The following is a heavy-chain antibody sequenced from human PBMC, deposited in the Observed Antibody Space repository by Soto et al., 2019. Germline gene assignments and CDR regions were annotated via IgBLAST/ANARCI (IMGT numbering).Heavy chain of an antibody. CDR3: AKITSMIVEYYSYYGMDV. J-gene: IGHJ6*02. Sequence: PGGSLRLSCAASGFTFSSYGMHWVRQAPGKGLEWVAVISYDGSNKYYADSVKGRFTISRDNSKNTLYLQMNSLRAEDTAVYYCAKITSMIVEYYSYYGMDVWGQGTTVTGSS. D-gene: IGHD3-22*01. CDR1: GFTFSSYG. V-gene: IGHV3-30*18. CDR2: ISYDGSNK.